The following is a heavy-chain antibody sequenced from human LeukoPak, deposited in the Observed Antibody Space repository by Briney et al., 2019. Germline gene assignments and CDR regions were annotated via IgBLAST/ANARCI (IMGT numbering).Heavy chain of an antibody. D-gene: IGHD4-23*01. CDR2: LSDSGGDT. CDR1: GFTFSNYA. V-gene: IGHV3-23*01. CDR3: AEHLAYGGNSPFDY. Sequence: GGSLRLSCAASGFTFSNYAMSWVRQAPGKRLEWVSSLSDSGGDTNYADSVKGRFTISRDNSKNTLYLQMNSLRAEDTAVYYCAEHLAYGGNSPFDYWGQGTLVTVSS. J-gene: IGHJ4*02.